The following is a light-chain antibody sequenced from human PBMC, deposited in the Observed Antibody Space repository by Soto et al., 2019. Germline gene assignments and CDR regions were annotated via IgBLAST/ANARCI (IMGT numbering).Light chain of an antibody. CDR2: DAS. V-gene: IGKV3D-20*02. CDR3: QQYNNWPPIT. J-gene: IGKJ5*01. Sequence: EIVLTQSPGTLSLSPGERATLSCRASQSISNNYVVWFQQKPGQAPRLLIDDASIRATGIPDRFSGSGSERDFTLSISSLQSEDSAVYYCQQYNNWPPITFGQGTRLEI. CDR1: QSISNNY.